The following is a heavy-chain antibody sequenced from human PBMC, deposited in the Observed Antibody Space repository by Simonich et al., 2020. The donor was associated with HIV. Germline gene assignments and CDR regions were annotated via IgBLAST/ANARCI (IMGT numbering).Heavy chain of an antibody. J-gene: IGHJ3*02. Sequence: VPLVQSGAEVNKPGATVKVSCKVSGYTLTEVSINWVRQAPGQGLEWRGRVNPNSGGTDYPQKVQGRVTMTRDKSITTAYMELSRLRSDDTAFYYCATHGPGSYSSALDIWGQGTMVTVSS. CDR2: VNPNSGGT. V-gene: IGHV1-2*06. CDR1: GYTLTEVS. D-gene: IGHD1-26*01. CDR3: ATHGPGSYSSALDI.